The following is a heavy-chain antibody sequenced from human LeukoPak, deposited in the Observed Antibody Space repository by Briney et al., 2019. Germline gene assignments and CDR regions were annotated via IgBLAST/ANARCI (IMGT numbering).Heavy chain of an antibody. V-gene: IGHV3-48*03. D-gene: IGHD3-22*01. Sequence: PGGSLRLSCAASGFTFSSYEMNWVRQAPGKGLEWVSYISSSGSTIYYADSVKGRFTISRDNAKNSLYLQMNSLRAEDTAFYYCARGLMGGYPYFENWGQGTLVTVSS. CDR1: GFTFSSYE. CDR3: ARGLMGGYPYFEN. J-gene: IGHJ4*02. CDR2: ISSSGSTI.